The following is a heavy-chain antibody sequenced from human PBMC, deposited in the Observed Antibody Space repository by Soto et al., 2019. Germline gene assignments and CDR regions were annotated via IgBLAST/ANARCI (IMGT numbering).Heavy chain of an antibody. CDR1: GFIFSDYR. Sequence: EVQLVDSGGGLVQPGGSLRLSCAVSGFIFSDYRMSWVRQAPGKGLEWVANIKQDGSDTKYVNSVKGRFIISRDNVKNSLYLQMNSLRAEDTAVYYCTTGGATEHWGQGTLVTVSS. J-gene: IGHJ4*02. CDR2: IKQDGSDT. V-gene: IGHV3-7*01. CDR3: TTGGATEH. D-gene: IGHD1-1*01.